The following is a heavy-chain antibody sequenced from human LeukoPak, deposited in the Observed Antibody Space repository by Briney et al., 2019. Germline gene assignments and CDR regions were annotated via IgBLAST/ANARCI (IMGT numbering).Heavy chain of an antibody. V-gene: IGHV4-59*01. CDR1: GGSISSYY. CDR2: IYYSGST. D-gene: IGHD6-19*01. J-gene: IGHJ4*02. CDR3: AREVRSGWYDY. Sequence: SETLSLTCTVSGGSISSYYWSWIRQPPGKGLEWIGYIYYSGSTNYNPSLKSRVTISVDTSKNQFSLKLSSVPAADTAVYYCAREVRSGWYDYWGQGTLVTVSS.